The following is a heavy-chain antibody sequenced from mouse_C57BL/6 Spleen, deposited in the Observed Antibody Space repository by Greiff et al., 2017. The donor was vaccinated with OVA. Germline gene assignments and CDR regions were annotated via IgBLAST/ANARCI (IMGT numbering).Heavy chain of an antibody. CDR2: IRSKSNNYAT. J-gene: IGHJ4*01. CDR1: GFSFNTYA. D-gene: IGHD2-4*01. CDR3: VRHEGDYDVYAMDY. V-gene: IGHV10-1*01. Sequence: GGGLVQPKGSLKLSCAASGFSFNTYAMNWVRQAPGKGLEWVARIRSKSNNYATYYADSVKDRFTISRDDSESMLYLQMNNLKTEDTAMYYCVRHEGDYDVYAMDYWGQGTSVTVSS.